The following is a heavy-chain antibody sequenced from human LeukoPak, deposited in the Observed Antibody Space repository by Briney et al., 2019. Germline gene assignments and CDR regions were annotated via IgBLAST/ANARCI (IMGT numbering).Heavy chain of an antibody. J-gene: IGHJ4*02. CDR1: GFTFSNYA. D-gene: IGHD1-26*01. Sequence: GGSLRLSCAASGFTFSNYAMDWVRQAPGKGLEWVGRTRNKANSYTTEYAASVKGRFTISRDDSKNSLYLQMNSLKTEDTAVYYCASRRGASGGGYFDYWGQGTLVTVSS. V-gene: IGHV3-72*01. CDR3: ASRRGASGGGYFDY. CDR2: TRNKANSYTT.